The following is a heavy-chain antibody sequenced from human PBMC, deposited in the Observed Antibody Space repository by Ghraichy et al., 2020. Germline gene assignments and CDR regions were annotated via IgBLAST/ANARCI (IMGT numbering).Heavy chain of an antibody. CDR1: GGSISSYY. J-gene: IGHJ2*01. CDR2: IYYSGST. D-gene: IGHD3-22*01. CDR3: ARSWYYYDSSGYNWYFDL. V-gene: IGHV4-59*01. Sequence: SETLSLTCTVSGGSISSYYWSWIRQPPGKGLEWIGYIYYSGSTNYNPSLKSRVTISVDTSKNQFSLKLSSVTAADTAVYYCARSWYYYDSSGYNWYFDLWGRGTLVTVSS.